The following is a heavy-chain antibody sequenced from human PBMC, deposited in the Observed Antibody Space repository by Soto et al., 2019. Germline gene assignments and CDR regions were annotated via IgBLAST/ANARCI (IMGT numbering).Heavy chain of an antibody. J-gene: IGHJ6*02. CDR3: ARAYCSGGSCPPYYYGRDV. V-gene: IGHV3-33*01. CDR2: IWYDGSNK. D-gene: IGHD2-15*01. Sequence: QVQLVESGGGVVQPGRSLRLSCAASGFTFSSYGMHWVRQAPGKGLEWVAVIWYDGSNKYYADSVKGRFTISRDNSKNTLYLQMNSLRAEDTAVYYCARAYCSGGSCPPYYYGRDVWGQGTTVTVSS. CDR1: GFTFSSYG.